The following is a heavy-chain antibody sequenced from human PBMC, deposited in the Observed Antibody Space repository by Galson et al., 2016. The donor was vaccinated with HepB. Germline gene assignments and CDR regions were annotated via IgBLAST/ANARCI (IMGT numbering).Heavy chain of an antibody. CDR1: GFTLRSYS. CDR2: IRGNGGST. J-gene: IGHJ4*02. Sequence: SLRLPCAASGFTLRSYSMSWVRQAPGKGLEWVSTIRGNGGSTSYADSVKGRFTISRDSSKNTVYLQMNSLRAGDTAVYYCAKGGMLIPRFDYWGQGTLVTVSS. V-gene: IGHV3-23*01. CDR3: AKGGMLIPRFDY. D-gene: IGHD3-16*01.